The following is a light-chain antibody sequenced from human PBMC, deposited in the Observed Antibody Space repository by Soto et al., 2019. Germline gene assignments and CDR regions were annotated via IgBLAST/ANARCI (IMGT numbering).Light chain of an antibody. Sequence: DIQMTQSPSSLSASVGDRVTITCRASQRISSYLNWYQQKPGKAPKLLIYAASSLQSGVPSSFSGSGSGTDCTLTISSLQPEDFATYYCQQSYSTLCTFGQGTKVEIK. CDR1: QRISSY. CDR2: AAS. V-gene: IGKV1-39*01. J-gene: IGKJ1*01. CDR3: QQSYSTLCT.